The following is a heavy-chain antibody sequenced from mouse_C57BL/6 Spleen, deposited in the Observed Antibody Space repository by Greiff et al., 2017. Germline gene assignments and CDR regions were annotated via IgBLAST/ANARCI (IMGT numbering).Heavy chain of an antibody. J-gene: IGHJ3*01. CDR3: ARNDYDRGFAY. V-gene: IGHV5-17*01. CDR2: ISSGSSTI. CDR1: GFTFSDYG. D-gene: IGHD2-4*01. Sequence: EVKLVESGGGLVKPGGSLKLSCAASGFTFSDYGMHWVRQAPEKGLEWVAYISSGSSTIYYADTVKGRFTISRDNAKNTLFLQMTSLRSEDTAMYYGARNDYDRGFAYWGQGTLVTVSA.